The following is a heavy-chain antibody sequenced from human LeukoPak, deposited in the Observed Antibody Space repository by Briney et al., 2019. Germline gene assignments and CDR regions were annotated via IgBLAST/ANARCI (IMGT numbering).Heavy chain of an antibody. CDR1: GYSFTSYW. CDR2: IYPGDSDT. D-gene: IGHD2-2*01. Sequence: GESLKISCKGSGYSFTSYWIGWVRQMPGKGLEWMGIIYPGDSDTRYSPSFQGQVTISADKSIGTAYLQWSSLKASDTAMYYCARQFWDIVVVPAAFDYWGQGTLVTVSS. CDR3: ARQFWDIVVVPAAFDY. J-gene: IGHJ4*02. V-gene: IGHV5-51*01.